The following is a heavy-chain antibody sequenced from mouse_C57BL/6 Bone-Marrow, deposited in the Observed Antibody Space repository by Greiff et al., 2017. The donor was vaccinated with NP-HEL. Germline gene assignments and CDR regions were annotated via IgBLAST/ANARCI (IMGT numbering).Heavy chain of an antibody. CDR2: IYWDDDK. V-gene: IGHV8-12*01. Sequence: QVTLKESGPGILQSSQTLSMTCSFSGFSLSTSGMGVSWIRQPSGKGLEWLAHIYWDDDKRYNPSLKSRLTISKDTSRNQVFLKITSVDTADTATYYCARSYSNYRNYAMDYWGQGTSVTVSS. J-gene: IGHJ4*01. D-gene: IGHD2-5*01. CDR3: ARSYSNYRNYAMDY. CDR1: GFSLSTSGMG.